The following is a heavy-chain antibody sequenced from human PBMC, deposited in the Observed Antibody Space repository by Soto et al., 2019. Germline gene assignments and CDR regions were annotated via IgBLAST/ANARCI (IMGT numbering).Heavy chain of an antibody. CDR2: IFYDGYT. CDR3: ARLQAAVPHY. V-gene: IGHV4-39*01. D-gene: IGHD6-13*01. J-gene: IGHJ4*02. Sequence: QVQLQESGPGLVMPSETLSLTCTVSGDSISGSPYFWGWIRQPPVKRLEWIGSIFYDGYTLYTPSLKSRVTIFVDTTKNQFSLKLTSVAAADTAIYFCARLQAAVPHYWGQGILVTVS. CDR1: GDSISGSPYF.